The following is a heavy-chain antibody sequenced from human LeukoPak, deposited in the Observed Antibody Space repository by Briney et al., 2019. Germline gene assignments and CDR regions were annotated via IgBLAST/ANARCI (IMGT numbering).Heavy chain of an antibody. CDR2: INPNSDGT. V-gene: IGHV1-2*02. CDR1: GYTFTGYY. J-gene: IGHJ5*02. D-gene: IGHD1-26*01. Sequence: ASVKVSCKASGYTFTGYYMHWVRQAPGEGLEWMGWINPNSDGTNYAQKFQGRVTMTRDTSIGTAYMELSRLRSDDTAVYYCARVKALDIVGATTVLDPWGQGTLVTVSS. CDR3: ARVKALDIVGATTVLDP.